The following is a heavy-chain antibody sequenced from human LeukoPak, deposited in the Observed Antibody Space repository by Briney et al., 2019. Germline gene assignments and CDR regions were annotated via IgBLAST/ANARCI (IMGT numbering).Heavy chain of an antibody. D-gene: IGHD3-9*01. CDR1: GFTFSSYS. CDR3: ARDLGPYYDILTGYYPFDY. V-gene: IGHV3-21*01. CDR2: ISSSSSYI. Sequence: GGSLRLSCAASGFTFSSYSMNWVRQAPGKGLEWVSSISSSSSYIYYADSVKGRFTISRDNAKNSLYLQMNSLRAEDTAVYCCARDLGPYYDILTGYYPFDYWGQGTLVTVSS. J-gene: IGHJ4*02.